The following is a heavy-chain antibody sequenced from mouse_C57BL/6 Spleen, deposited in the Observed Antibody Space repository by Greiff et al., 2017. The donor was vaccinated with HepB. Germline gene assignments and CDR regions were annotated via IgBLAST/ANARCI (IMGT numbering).Heavy chain of an antibody. J-gene: IGHJ3*01. CDR1: GYTFTTYP. CDR2: FHPYNDDT. Sequence: QVMLVESGAELVKPGASVKMSCKASGYTFTTYPIEWMKQNHGKSLEWIGNFHPYNDDTKYNEKFKGKATLTVEKSSSTVYLELSRLTSDDSAVYYCARGGYYGSSPFAYWGQGTLVTVSA. CDR3: ARGGYYGSSPFAY. D-gene: IGHD1-1*01. V-gene: IGHV1-47*01.